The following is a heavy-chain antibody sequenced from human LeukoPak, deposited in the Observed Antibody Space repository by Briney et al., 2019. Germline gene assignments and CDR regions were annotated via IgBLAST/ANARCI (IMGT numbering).Heavy chain of an antibody. CDR1: GFTFSRYT. J-gene: IGHJ4*02. V-gene: IGHV3-21*01. Sequence: GGSLRLSCAASGFTFSRYTLNCVRQAPGKGLEWVSSISTSSRYIYYAHSVKGRFTISRDNAKNSLYLQMNSLRAEDTAVYYCAREGVPGAVDYWGQGTLVTVSS. D-gene: IGHD2-2*01. CDR3: AREGVPGAVDY. CDR2: ISTSSRYI.